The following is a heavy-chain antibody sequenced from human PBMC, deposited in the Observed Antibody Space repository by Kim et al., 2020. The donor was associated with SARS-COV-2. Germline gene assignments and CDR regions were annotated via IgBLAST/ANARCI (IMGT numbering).Heavy chain of an antibody. V-gene: IGHV4-39*01. CDR2: IYHAGST. CDR3: ATGRGFWELSF. Sequence: SETLSLTCAVSDASITNTNYYCTWVRQPPGKGREWIGSIYHAGSTSYSPSLKSRVTISVATSKNQFSLTLNTVTAAVTAVYFCATGRGFWELSFWGRGTLVTVSS. J-gene: IGHJ1*01. D-gene: IGHD1-26*01. CDR1: DASITNTNYY.